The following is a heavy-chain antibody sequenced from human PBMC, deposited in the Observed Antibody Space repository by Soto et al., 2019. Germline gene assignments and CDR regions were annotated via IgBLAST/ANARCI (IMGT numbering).Heavy chain of an antibody. CDR1: GYTFTSYG. D-gene: IGHD3-10*01. CDR2: ISAYNGNT. V-gene: IGHV1-18*01. CDR3: ARDHKITMVRGGTRFDP. Sequence: QVQLVQSGAEVKKPGASVKVSCKASGYTFTSYGISWGRQAPGQGLEWMGWISAYNGNTNYAQKLQGRVTMTTDTSTSTAYMELRSLRSDDTAVYYCARDHKITMVRGGTRFDPWGQGTLVTVSS. J-gene: IGHJ5*02.